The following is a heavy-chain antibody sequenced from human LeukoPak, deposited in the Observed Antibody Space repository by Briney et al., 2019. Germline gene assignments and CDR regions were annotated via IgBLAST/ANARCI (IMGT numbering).Heavy chain of an antibody. D-gene: IGHD5-24*01. CDR1: GYTFTGYY. V-gene: IGHV1-2*02. CDR3: ARDDRDGYNYYYCYGMDV. J-gene: IGHJ6*02. Sequence: ASVKVSCKASGYTFTGYYMHWVRRAPGQGLEWMGWINPNSGGTNYAQKFQGRVTMTRDTSISTAYMELSRLRSDDTAVYYCARDDRDGYNYYYCYGMDVWGQGTTVTVSS. CDR2: INPNSGGT.